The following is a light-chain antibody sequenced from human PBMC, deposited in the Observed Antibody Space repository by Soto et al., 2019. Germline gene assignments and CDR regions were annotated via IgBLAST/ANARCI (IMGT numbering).Light chain of an antibody. J-gene: IGLJ2*01. Sequence: QSALTQPASVSGSPGQSITISCTGTSSDVGGKNYVSWYQQHPGKAPKLMIYEVSNRPSGVSNRFSGSKSGNTASLTISGLQAEDEADYYCTSYTGSRTLVFGGGTKLTVL. CDR2: EVS. V-gene: IGLV2-14*01. CDR1: SSDVGGKNY. CDR3: TSYTGSRTLV.